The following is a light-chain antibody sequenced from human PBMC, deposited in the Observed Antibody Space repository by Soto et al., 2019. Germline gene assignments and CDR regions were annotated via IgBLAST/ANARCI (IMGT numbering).Light chain of an antibody. V-gene: IGKV3-20*01. CDR3: QQFSSYPLT. CDR2: DAS. CDR1: QTVRNNY. Sequence: VMKKHPGTLSLSPGERATLSCRASQTVRNNYLAWYQQKPGQAPRLLIYDASSRATGIPDRFSGGGSGTDFTLTISRLEPEDFAVYYCQQFSSYPLTFGRGTMVYIK. J-gene: IGKJ4*01.